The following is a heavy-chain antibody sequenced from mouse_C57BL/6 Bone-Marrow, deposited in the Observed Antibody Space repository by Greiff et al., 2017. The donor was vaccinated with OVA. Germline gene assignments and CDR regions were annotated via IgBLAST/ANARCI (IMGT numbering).Heavy chain of an antibody. J-gene: IGHJ2*01. CDR2: IDPENGAT. CDR3: TTRVADHY. D-gene: IGHD1-1*01. CDR1: GFNIKDDY. Sequence: EVKLVESGAELVRPGASVKLSCTASGFNIKDDYMHWVQQRPEQGLEWIGWIDPENGATEYASKFPGQGTITADTSYNTAYLQLSSLTSEDTAVYYWTTRVADHYWGQGTTLTVSS. V-gene: IGHV14-4*01.